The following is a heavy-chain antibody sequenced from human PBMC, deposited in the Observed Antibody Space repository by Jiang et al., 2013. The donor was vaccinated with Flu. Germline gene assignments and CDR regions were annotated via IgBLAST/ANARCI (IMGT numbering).Heavy chain of an antibody. CDR1: GGSISSSSYY. CDR3: ANPGDSYGYDY. Sequence: PGLVKPSETLSLTCTVSGGSISSSSYYWGWIRQPPGKGLEWIGSIYYSGSTYYNPSLKSRVTISVDTSKNQFSLKLSSVTAADTAVYYCANPGDSYGYDYWGQGTLVTVSS. D-gene: IGHD5-18*01. J-gene: IGHJ4*02. V-gene: IGHV4-39*01. CDR2: IYYSGST.